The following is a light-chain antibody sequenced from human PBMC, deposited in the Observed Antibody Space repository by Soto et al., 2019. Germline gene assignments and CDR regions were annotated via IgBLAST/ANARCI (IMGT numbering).Light chain of an antibody. Sequence: EIVMTQSPATLSVSPGERATLSCRASQSVSSNLAWYQQKPGRAPRLLIYSASTRATGVPARFSGSGSGTEFTLTISSLQSEDFAVYYCQQYYNWAWTFGQGTKVEIK. CDR1: QSVSSN. CDR3: QQYYNWAWT. J-gene: IGKJ1*01. CDR2: SAS. V-gene: IGKV3-15*01.